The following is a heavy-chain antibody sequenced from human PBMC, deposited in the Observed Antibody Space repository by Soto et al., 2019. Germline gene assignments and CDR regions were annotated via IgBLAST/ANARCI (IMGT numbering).Heavy chain of an antibody. CDR1: GGSISSYY. V-gene: IGHV4-59*08. Sequence: SETLSLTCTVSGGSISSYYWSWIRQPPGKGLEWIGYIYYSGSTNYNPSLKSRVTISVDTSKNQFSLKLSSVTAADTAVYYCARQGEGIMITFGVLDYWGQGTLVTVSS. D-gene: IGHD3-16*01. CDR3: ARQGEGIMITFGVLDY. J-gene: IGHJ4*02. CDR2: IYYSGST.